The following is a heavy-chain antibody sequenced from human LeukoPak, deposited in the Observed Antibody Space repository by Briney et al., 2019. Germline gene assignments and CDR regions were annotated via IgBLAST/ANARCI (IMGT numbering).Heavy chain of an antibody. V-gene: IGHV3-73*01. Sequence: GGSLRLSCVVSGFTLKNFALHWVRQAPGKGLEWVGRIRDRIDGDGTDGLAYADSVKGRFTISRDDSKNTAYLHMNNLKTEDTAMYFCTRSVGFGFDYWGQGTPAAVSS. D-gene: IGHD3-3*01. J-gene: IGHJ4*02. CDR1: GFTLKNFA. CDR2: IRDRIDGDGT. CDR3: TRSVGFGFDY.